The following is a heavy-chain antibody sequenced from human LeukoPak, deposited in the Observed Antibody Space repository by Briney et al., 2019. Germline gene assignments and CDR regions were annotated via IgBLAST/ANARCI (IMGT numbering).Heavy chain of an antibody. V-gene: IGHV3-13*01. CDR1: GFTVSSYA. CDR2: LGIAGDT. Sequence: GGSLRLSCAASGFTVSSYAMHWVRQPIGKGLEWVSALGIAGDTFYPGSAKGRFTISRENAKNSLYLQMNSLRAEDTAMYYCARQKQSHGNFDYWGQGTLVTVSS. D-gene: IGHD1-26*01. J-gene: IGHJ4*02. CDR3: ARQKQSHGNFDY.